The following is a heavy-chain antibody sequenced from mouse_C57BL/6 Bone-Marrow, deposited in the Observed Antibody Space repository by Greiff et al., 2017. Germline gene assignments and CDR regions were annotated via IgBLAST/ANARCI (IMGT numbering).Heavy chain of an antibody. J-gene: IGHJ2*01. CDR3: AREFNYFDY. CDR1: GYTFTSYW. Sequence: QVQLQQPGAELVKPGASVKLSCKASGYTFTSYWMQWVKQRPGQGLELIGEIDPSDSYTNYNQKFKGKATLTVDTSSSTAYMQLSSLTSEDSAVYYCAREFNYFDYWGQGTTLTVSS. V-gene: IGHV1-50*01. CDR2: IDPSDSYT.